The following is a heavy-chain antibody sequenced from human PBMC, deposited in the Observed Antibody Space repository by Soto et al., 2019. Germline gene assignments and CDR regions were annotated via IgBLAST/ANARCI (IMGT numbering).Heavy chain of an antibody. J-gene: IGHJ4*02. V-gene: IGHV4-34*01. CDR2: INHSGST. CDR3: ASSLYVGVNY. CDR1: GGSFSGYY. Sequence: SETLSLTCAVYGGSFSGYYWSWIRQPPGKGLEWIGEINHSGSTNYNPSLKSRVTISVDTSKNQFSLKLSSVTAADTAVYYCASSLYVGVNYWGQGILVTVSS. D-gene: IGHD2-21*01.